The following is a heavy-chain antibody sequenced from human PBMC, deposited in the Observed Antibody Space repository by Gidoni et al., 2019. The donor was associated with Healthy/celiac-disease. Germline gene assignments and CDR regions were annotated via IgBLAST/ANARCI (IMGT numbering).Heavy chain of an antibody. D-gene: IGHD3-10*01. CDR3: ARGGWFGELHPFDY. CDR1: GGTFSSYA. CDR2: IIPILGIA. V-gene: IGHV1-69*04. Sequence: QVQLVQSGAEVQKPGSSVKVSCTASGGTFSSYAISWVRQAPGQGLEWMGRIIPILGIANYAQKFQGRVTITADKSTSTAYMELRSRRSEDTAVYYCARGGWFGELHPFDYWGQGTLVTVSS. J-gene: IGHJ4*02.